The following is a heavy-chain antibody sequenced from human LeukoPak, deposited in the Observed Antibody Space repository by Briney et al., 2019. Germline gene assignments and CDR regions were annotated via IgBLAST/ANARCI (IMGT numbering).Heavy chain of an antibody. V-gene: IGHV3-7*03. Sequence: GGSLRLSCAASGFTFSSYWMSWVRQAPGKGLEWVANIKQDGSEKYYVDSVKGRFTISRDSAKNSLYLQMNSLRAEDTAVYYCARVGLRYCSSTSCTGGMDVWGKGTTVTVSS. CDR1: GFTFSSYW. D-gene: IGHD2-2*01. CDR3: ARVGLRYCSSTSCTGGMDV. J-gene: IGHJ6*04. CDR2: IKQDGSEK.